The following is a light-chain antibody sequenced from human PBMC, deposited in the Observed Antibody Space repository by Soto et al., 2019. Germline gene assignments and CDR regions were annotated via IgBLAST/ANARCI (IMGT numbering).Light chain of an antibody. Sequence: DIQMTQSPTTLSASVGDRVTITCRASQSLNSWLAWYQQKPGKAPKLLIHTASSLGSGAPSRFSVSGSGTEFTLAISSLQPDAFATYYCQHYNAYPLNFGGGTKVEIK. V-gene: IGKV1-5*03. CDR2: TAS. CDR1: QSLNSW. CDR3: QHYNAYPLN. J-gene: IGKJ4*01.